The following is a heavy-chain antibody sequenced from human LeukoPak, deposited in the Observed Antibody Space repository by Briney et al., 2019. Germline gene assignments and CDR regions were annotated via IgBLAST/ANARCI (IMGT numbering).Heavy chain of an antibody. CDR2: ISAYNGNT. J-gene: IGHJ4*02. V-gene: IGHV1-18*01. CDR1: GYTFTSYG. D-gene: IGHD1-26*01. CDR3: ARSLVGATEGFFDY. Sequence: GASVKVSCKASGYTFTSYGISWVRQAPGQGLEWMGWISAYNGNTNYAQKLQGRVTITTDTSTSTAYMELRSLRSDDTAVYYCARSLVGATEGFFDYWGQGTLVTVSS.